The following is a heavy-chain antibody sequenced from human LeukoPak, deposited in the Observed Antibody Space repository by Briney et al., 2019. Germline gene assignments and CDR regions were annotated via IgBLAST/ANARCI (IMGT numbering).Heavy chain of an antibody. CDR1: GGSISGYY. CDR3: ARESGSMRWFDP. V-gene: IGHV4-4*07. J-gene: IGHJ5*02. CDR2: MSTSGNS. D-gene: IGHD6-25*01. Sequence: SETLSLTCTVSGGSISGYYWSWIRQPAGKGLEWIGRMSTSGNSNYIPSLVSRVTMSVDTCKNQFSLNLSSVTAADTAVYYCARESGSMRWFDPWGQGTLVTVSS.